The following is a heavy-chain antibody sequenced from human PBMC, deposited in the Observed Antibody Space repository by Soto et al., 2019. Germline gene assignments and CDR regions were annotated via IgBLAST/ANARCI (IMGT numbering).Heavy chain of an antibody. J-gene: IGHJ6*02. CDR1: GSINTFYW. D-gene: IGHD3-10*01. CDR2: IDPSDSYT. CDR3: ARRQYYYGSGSTDYYYYYGMDV. V-gene: IGHV5-10-1*01. Sequence: GSINTFYWSWVRQPAGKGLEWMGRIDPSDSYTNYSPSFQGHVTISADKSISTVYLQWSSLKASDTAMYYCARRQYYYGSGSTDYYYYYGMDVWGQGTTVTVSS.